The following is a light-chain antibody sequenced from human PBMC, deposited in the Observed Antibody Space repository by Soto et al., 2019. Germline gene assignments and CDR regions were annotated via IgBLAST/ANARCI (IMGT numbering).Light chain of an antibody. Sequence: QSALTQPPSASGSPGQSVTISCTGTKSDIVVYDFVSWYQHHPGKAARLVIYDVTERPSGVPDRFSGSKSGNTASLTISGLQAEDEADYSCCSFAGSYSYVFGTGTKVTVL. CDR3: CSFAGSYSYV. CDR2: DVT. CDR1: KSDIVVYDF. V-gene: IGLV2-8*01. J-gene: IGLJ1*01.